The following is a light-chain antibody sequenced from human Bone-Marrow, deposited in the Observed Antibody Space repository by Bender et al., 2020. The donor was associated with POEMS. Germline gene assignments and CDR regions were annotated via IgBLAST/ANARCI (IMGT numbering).Light chain of an antibody. CDR1: SSDVGGYDY. Sequence: QSALTQPPSASGSPGQSVTISCTGSSSDVGGYDYVSWYQHHPGKAPELMIYKVSERPSGVPDRFSGSKSGNTASLTVSGLQAEDEADYYCSTYAGSNNLVFGGGTKLTVL. CDR3: STYAGSNNLV. CDR2: KVS. V-gene: IGLV2-8*01. J-gene: IGLJ3*02.